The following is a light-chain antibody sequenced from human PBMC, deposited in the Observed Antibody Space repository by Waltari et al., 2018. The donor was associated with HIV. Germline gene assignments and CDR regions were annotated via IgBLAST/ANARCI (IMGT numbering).Light chain of an antibody. Sequence: QSVLTQPPSASGTPGQRVTISFSGSNSNIGSNTVSWYQQLPGTAPKLLIYSDDQRPSGVPDRFSGSKSGTSASLAISGLQSEDEADYYCAVWDDGLNGPEFGGGTKLTVL. CDR2: SDD. V-gene: IGLV1-44*01. J-gene: IGLJ3*02. CDR3: AVWDDGLNGPE. CDR1: NSNIGSNT.